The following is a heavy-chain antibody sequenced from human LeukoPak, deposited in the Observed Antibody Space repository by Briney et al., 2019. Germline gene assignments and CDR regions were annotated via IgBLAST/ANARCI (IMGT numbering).Heavy chain of an antibody. D-gene: IGHD3-9*01. J-gene: IGHJ3*02. CDR3: ARRNVLTEGEAFDI. V-gene: IGHV4-59*08. CDR2: IYDSRST. Sequence: ASETLSLTCTVSGGSTSSYYWTWIRQPPGEGLEWIGYIYDSRSTNYNPSLNSRVTISADASKNQFSLKLNSVTAADTAVYYCARRNVLTEGEAFDIWGQGTMVTASS. CDR1: GGSTSSYY.